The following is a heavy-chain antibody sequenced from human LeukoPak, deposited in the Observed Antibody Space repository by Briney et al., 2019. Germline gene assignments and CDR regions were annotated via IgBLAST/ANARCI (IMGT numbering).Heavy chain of an antibody. V-gene: IGHV3-23*01. J-gene: IGHJ3*02. CDR1: GFTFSNFA. CDR3: TKDSWSHNGIYDPFDI. D-gene: IGHD2-8*01. CDR2: IGGGEP. Sequence: PGGSLRLSCAASGFTFSNFAMSWVRQAPGKGPEWVSVIGGGEPYYTDSVKGRFIISRDNSKNTISLQMNSLRPEDTAIYYCTKDSWSHNGIYDPFDIWGQGTVVTVSS.